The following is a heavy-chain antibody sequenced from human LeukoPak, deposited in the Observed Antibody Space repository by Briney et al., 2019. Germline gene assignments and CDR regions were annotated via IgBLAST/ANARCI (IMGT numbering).Heavy chain of an antibody. CDR3: ARGSRVPRKGAAAAYFDY. CDR2: IIPILGIA. D-gene: IGHD6-13*01. CDR1: GGTFSSYA. Sequence: SVKVSCKASGGTFSSYAISWVRQAPGQGLEWMGRIIPILGIANYAQKFQGRVTITADKSTSTAYMELSSLRSEDTAVYYCARGSRVPRKGAAAAYFDYWGQGTLVTVSS. V-gene: IGHV1-69*04. J-gene: IGHJ4*02.